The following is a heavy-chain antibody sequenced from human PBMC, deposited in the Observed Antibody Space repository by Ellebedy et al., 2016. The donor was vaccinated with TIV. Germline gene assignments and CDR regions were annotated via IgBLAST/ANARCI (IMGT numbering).Heavy chain of an antibody. J-gene: IGHJ4*02. CDR2: IKHDGREN. CDR3: TRGRRFLDY. CDR1: GFTFSTFW. Sequence: GESLKISCAASGFTFSTFWMTWVRQAPGKGLEWVANIKHDGRENYYVDSVKGRFTISRDNAKDSLFLQLNGPRAEDTAVYYCTRGRRFLDYWGQGTLVTVSS. V-gene: IGHV3-7*03. D-gene: IGHD3-3*01.